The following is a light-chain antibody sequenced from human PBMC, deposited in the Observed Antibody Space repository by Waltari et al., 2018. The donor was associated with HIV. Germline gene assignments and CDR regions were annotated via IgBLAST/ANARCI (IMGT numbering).Light chain of an antibody. J-gene: IGKJ4*01. CDR3: QQSYSSPAVT. CDR2: AAS. CDR1: QSISKY. V-gene: IGKV1-39*01. Sequence: DIQMTQSPSSLSVSVGDRVTIICRASQSISKYLNWYQQRPGKAPRLLIFAASTLQGGVPSRFSGSGSGTDFNFTITSLQREDLATYYCQQSYSSPAVTFGGGTKVEIK.